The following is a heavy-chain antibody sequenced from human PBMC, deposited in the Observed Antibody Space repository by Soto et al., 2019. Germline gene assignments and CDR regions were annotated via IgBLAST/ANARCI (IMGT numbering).Heavy chain of an antibody. Sequence: ASVKVSCKASGYTFTSYDINWVRQATGQGLEWMGWMNPNSGNTGYAQKFQGRVTMTRNTSISTAYMELSSLRSEDTAVYYCARGTGDHPFFDYWGQGTLVTVSS. J-gene: IGHJ4*02. CDR1: GYTFTSYD. CDR2: MNPNSGNT. V-gene: IGHV1-8*01. D-gene: IGHD7-27*01. CDR3: ARGTGDHPFFDY.